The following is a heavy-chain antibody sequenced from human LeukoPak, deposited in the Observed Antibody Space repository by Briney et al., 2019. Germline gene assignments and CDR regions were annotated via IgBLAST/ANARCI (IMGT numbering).Heavy chain of an antibody. CDR3: ARGYTDILTGYYYFDY. CDR1: GYTFTSYD. J-gene: IGHJ4*02. D-gene: IGHD3-9*01. CDR2: MNPNSGNT. Sequence: ASGKLSCKASGYTFTSYDINWVRQATGQGLEWMGWMNPNSGNTGYAQKFQGRVTMTRNTSISTAYMELSSLRSEDTAVYYCARGYTDILTGYYYFDYWGQGTLVTVSS. V-gene: IGHV1-8*01.